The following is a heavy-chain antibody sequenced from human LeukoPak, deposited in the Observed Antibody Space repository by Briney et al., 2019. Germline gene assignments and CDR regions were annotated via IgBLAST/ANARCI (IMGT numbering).Heavy chain of an antibody. J-gene: IGHJ4*02. CDR2: IHTSGTT. CDR1: GGSISNGNSY. V-gene: IGHV4-61*02. Sequence: SETLSLTCTVSGGSISNGNSYWNWIRQPAGKGLEWIGRIHTSGTTNYNPSLKSRVTISVDTSKNQFSLNLISVTAADTAVYYCAREQRWLQSLDYWGQGNLVTVSS. D-gene: IGHD5-24*01. CDR3: AREQRWLQSLDY.